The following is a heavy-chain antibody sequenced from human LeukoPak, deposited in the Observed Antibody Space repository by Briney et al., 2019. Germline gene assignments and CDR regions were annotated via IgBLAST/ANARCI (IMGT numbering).Heavy chain of an antibody. J-gene: IGHJ4*02. CDR2: ISYDGSDK. V-gene: IGHV3-30*03. Sequence: GGSLRLSCAASGFTFSSYGMHWVRQAPGKGLEWVAVISYDGSDKYYADSVKGRFTISRANSKNTLSLQMNSLGAEDTALYYCARDMSSGYFDYWGKGTLVTVSS. CDR3: ARDMSSGYFDY. CDR1: GFTFSSYG. D-gene: IGHD3-22*01.